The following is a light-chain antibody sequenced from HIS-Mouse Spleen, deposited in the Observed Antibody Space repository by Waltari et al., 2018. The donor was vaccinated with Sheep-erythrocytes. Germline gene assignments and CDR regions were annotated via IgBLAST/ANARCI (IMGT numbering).Light chain of an antibody. Sequence: QSALTQPRSVSGSPGQSVTISCTGTSSDVGCYNYVSWYQQHPGKAPKRMIYDVSKRPSGVPDRFSGSKSGNTVSLTISGLQAEDEADYYCCSYAGSYNHVFATGTKVTVL. CDR1: SSDVGCYNY. CDR2: DVS. CDR3: CSYAGSYNHV. J-gene: IGLJ1*01. V-gene: IGLV2-11*01.